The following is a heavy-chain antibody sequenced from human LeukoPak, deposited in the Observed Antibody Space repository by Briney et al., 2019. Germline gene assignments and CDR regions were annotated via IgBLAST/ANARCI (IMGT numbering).Heavy chain of an antibody. J-gene: IGHJ3*02. D-gene: IGHD3-10*01. V-gene: IGHV4-61*02. CDR3: ARTVGELEGFDI. Sequence: SEPLSLPCSVSGLPHCSVSEFYTSVRQPAAKGLEWIGRLYTSESTNYNPSLKHQVTIPVDASRHQYSLKLGSVTAAGASVYFCARTVGELEGFDIWGQGAMVTVSS. CDR1: GLPHCSVSEF. CDR2: LYTSEST.